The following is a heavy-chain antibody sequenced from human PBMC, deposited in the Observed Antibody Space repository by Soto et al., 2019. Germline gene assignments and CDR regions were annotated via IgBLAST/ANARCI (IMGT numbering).Heavy chain of an antibody. Sequence: EVQLLESGGGWVQPGGSLRLSCAASGFTFSSYAMSWVRQAPGKGLEWVSSINAVDEYTKYADSVEGRFTISRDNPKNTVYLQMNSLRAEDTAVYCCAKNFYFDSWGQGTLVTVSP. CDR2: INAVDEYT. V-gene: IGHV3-23*01. CDR1: GFTFSSYA. J-gene: IGHJ4*02. CDR3: AKNFYFDS.